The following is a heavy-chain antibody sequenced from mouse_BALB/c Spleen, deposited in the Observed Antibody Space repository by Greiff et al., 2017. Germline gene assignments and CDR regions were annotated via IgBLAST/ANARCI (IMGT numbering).Heavy chain of an antibody. Sequence: VQRVESGAELARPGASVKMSCKASGYTFTSYTMHWVKQRPGQGLEWIGYINPSSGYTNYNQKFKDKATLTADKSSSTAYMQLSSLTSEDSAVYYCARRVYYYAMDYWGQGTSVTVSS. CDR1: GYTFTSYT. CDR2: INPSSGYT. V-gene: IGHV1-4*01. J-gene: IGHJ4*01. CDR3: ARRVYYYAMDY.